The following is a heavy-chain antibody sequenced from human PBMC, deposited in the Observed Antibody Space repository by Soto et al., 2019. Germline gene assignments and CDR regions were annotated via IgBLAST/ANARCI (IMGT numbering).Heavy chain of an antibody. CDR1: GGTFSSYA. V-gene: IGHV1-69*05. Sequence: QVQLVQSGAEVKKPGSSVKVSCKASGGTFSSYAISWVRQAPGQGLEWMGGIIPIFGTANYAQKFQGRVRITPDEPTTTACMELRSLGSEDTAVYYCARPLRFVEWSPQPPQAYYDYGMDVWGQGTTVTVSS. J-gene: IGHJ6*02. CDR3: ARPLRFVEWSPQPPQAYYDYGMDV. CDR2: IIPIFGTA. D-gene: IGHD3-3*01.